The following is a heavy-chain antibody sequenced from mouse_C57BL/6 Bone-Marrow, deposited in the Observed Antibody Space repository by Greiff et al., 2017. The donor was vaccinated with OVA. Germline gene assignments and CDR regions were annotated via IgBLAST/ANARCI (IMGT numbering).Heavy chain of an antibody. CDR1: GFNIKNTY. CDR3: AGGNFGRSFYAMDY. V-gene: IGHV14-3*01. D-gene: IGHD1-1*01. Sequence: EVQLQQSVAELVRPGASVKLSCTASGFNIKNTYMHWVKQRPEQGLEWIGRIDPANDNTKYAPTFQGKATMTADKSSNTAYLQLSSLSSEDTAVYCCAGGNFGRSFYAMDYWGQGTSVTVSS. J-gene: IGHJ4*01. CDR2: IDPANDNT.